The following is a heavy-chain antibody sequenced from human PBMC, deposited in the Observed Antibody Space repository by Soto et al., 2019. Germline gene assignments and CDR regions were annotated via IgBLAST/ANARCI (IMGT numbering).Heavy chain of an antibody. CDR1: GFRFSTYD. Sequence: DVQLLESGGGLVQPGGSLRLSCAASGFRFSTYDMSWVRQAPGKGLEWVSVMSGSGSGTYYADSVKGRFTISRDNSKNTLYLHMNSLRAEDTAVYYCVRQAKLTTVTANVGYYYGLDVWGQGTTVTVSS. CDR3: VRQAKLTTVTANVGYYYGLDV. V-gene: IGHV3-23*01. J-gene: IGHJ6*02. D-gene: IGHD4-4*01. CDR2: MSGSGSGT.